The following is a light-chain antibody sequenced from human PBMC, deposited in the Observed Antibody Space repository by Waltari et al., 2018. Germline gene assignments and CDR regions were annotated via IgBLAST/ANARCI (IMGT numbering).Light chain of an antibody. J-gene: IGKJ1*01. CDR3: QQYYTYPRT. CDR1: QGIRSY. V-gene: IGKV1-8*01. CDR2: AAS. Sequence: AIRMTQSPSSFSASTGARVPTTCRASQGIRSYLAWYQQKPGRVPKLLMSAASTLHSGVPSRFTGSGSGTDFTLTINCLQSDDFATYYCQQYYTYPRTFGQGTKVEIK.